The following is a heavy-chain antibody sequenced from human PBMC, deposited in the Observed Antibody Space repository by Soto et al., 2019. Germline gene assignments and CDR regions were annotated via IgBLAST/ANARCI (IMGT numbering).Heavy chain of an antibody. D-gene: IGHD3-10*01. J-gene: IGHJ4*02. CDR1: GFTFSSYA. V-gene: IGHV3-23*01. Sequence: GGSLRLSCAASGFTFSSYAMSWVRQAPGKGLEWVSAISGSGGSTYYADSVKGRFTISRDNSKNTLYLQMNSLRAEDTAVYYCAKGDRDLTYYYGSGSYSLDYWGQGTLVTVSS. CDR3: AKGDRDLTYYYGSGSYSLDY. CDR2: ISGSGGST.